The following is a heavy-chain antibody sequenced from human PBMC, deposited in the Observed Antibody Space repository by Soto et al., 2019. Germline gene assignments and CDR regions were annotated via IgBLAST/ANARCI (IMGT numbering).Heavy chain of an antibody. V-gene: IGHV4-34*01. Sequence: PSETLSLTCAVYGGSFSGYYWSWIRQPPGKGLEWIGEINHSGSTNYNPSLKSRVTISVDTSKNQFSLKLSSVTAADTAVYYCASGKEWVFFDYWGQGTLVTVSS. CDR2: INHSGST. J-gene: IGHJ4*02. D-gene: IGHD1-26*01. CDR3: ASGKEWVFFDY. CDR1: GGSFSGYY.